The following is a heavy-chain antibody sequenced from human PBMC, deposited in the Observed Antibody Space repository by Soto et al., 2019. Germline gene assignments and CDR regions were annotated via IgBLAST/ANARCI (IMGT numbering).Heavy chain of an antibody. CDR2: LYWDDDK. J-gene: IGHJ5*02. CDR1: GFSLSTTGVG. V-gene: IGHV2-5*02. Sequence: QITLKESGPTLVRPTQTLTLTCTFSGFSLSTTGVGVGWIRQPPGKALEWLALLYWDDDKRYSPSLKSRLTITKDTSKNEVILTTTNMAPVDTATYYCAQRLRDYGVGRERANDFDPWGQGTLVTVSS. CDR3: AQRLRDYGVGRERANDFDP. D-gene: IGHD2-8*01.